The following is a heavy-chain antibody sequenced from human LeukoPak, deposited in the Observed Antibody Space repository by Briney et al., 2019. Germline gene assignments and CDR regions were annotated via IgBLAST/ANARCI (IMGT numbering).Heavy chain of an antibody. CDR2: INHSGST. D-gene: IGHD5-12*01. CDR1: GGSFSGYY. V-gene: IGHV4-34*01. CDR3: ARYRYSGYERFFRSGAFDI. J-gene: IGHJ3*02. Sequence: SETLSLTCAVYGGSFSGYYWSWIRQPPGKGLEWIGEINHSGSTNYNPSLKSRVTISVDTSKNQFSLKLSSVTAADTAVYYCARYRYSGYERFFRSGAFDIWGQGTMVTVSS.